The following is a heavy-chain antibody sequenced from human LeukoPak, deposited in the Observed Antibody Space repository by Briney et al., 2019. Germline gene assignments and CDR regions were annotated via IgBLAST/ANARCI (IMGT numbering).Heavy chain of an antibody. CDR3: AKRFQGFGYNSNWPEDQYFDY. Sequence: GGSLRLSCAASGFTFSSYAMSWVRQAPGKGLEWVSAISGSGGSTYYADSVKGRFTISRDNSKSTLYLRMNSLRAEDTAVYYCAKRFQGFGYNSNWPEDQYFDYWGQGILVTVSS. CDR1: GFTFSSYA. V-gene: IGHV3-23*01. CDR2: ISGSGGST. J-gene: IGHJ4*02. D-gene: IGHD6-13*01.